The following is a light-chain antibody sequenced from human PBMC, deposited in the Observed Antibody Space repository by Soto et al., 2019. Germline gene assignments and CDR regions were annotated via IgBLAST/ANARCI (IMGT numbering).Light chain of an antibody. CDR1: LNVAGY. V-gene: IGKV3-11*01. Sequence: EIVLTQSPATLSLSPGERASLSCRAGLNVAGYLAWYQQKPGQAPRLLIYDASNRATGIPARFSGSGSGTDFTLTISSLEPEDFAVYYCQQRSNWPPITFGQGTRLEIK. CDR3: QQRSNWPPIT. CDR2: DAS. J-gene: IGKJ5*01.